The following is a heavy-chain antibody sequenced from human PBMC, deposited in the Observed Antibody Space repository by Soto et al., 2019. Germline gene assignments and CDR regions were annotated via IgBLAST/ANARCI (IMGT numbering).Heavy chain of an antibody. V-gene: IGHV3-48*01. CDR3: ARDSMTTVSGIDY. CDR1: GFTFSSYS. J-gene: IGHJ4*02. D-gene: IGHD4-17*01. Sequence: PGGSLRLSCAASGFTFSSYSMNWVRQAPGKGLEWVSYISSSSSTIYYADSVKGRFTISRDNAKNSLYLQMNSLRAEDTAVYYCARDSMTTVSGIDYWGQGTLVTVSS. CDR2: ISSSSSTI.